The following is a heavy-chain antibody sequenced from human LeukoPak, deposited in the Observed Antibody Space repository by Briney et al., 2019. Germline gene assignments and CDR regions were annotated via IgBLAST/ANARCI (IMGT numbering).Heavy chain of an antibody. D-gene: IGHD3-3*01. CDR2: INPSGCIT. CDR1: GYTFTSYY. V-gene: IGHV1-46*01. Sequence: ASVKVSCKASGYTFTSYYMHWVRQAPGQGLEWMGIINPSGCITSYAQKFQGRVTMTRDTSTSTVYMELSSLRSEDTAVYYCARESPPPYDFWSGYHDTFDPWGQGTLVTVSS. J-gene: IGHJ5*02. CDR3: ARESPPPYDFWSGYHDTFDP.